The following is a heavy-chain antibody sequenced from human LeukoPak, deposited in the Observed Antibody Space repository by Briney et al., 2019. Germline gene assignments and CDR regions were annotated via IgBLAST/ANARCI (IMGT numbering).Heavy chain of an antibody. J-gene: IGHJ5*02. V-gene: IGHV3-30-3*01. CDR2: IYYDGSNK. Sequence: PGGSLSLSCAASGFTFSSYARPWFRQPPGKGLEWLAVIYYDGSNKYYADSVKGRFTISRDNSKNTLYLQMNSLRAEDTAVYYCARTMLRYFDWLAPFDPWGQGTLVTVSS. CDR1: GFTFSSYA. D-gene: IGHD3-9*01. CDR3: ARTMLRYFDWLAPFDP.